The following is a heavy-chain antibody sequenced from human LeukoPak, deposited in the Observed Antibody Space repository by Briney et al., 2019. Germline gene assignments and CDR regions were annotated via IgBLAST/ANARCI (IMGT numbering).Heavy chain of an antibody. D-gene: IGHD2-21*01. CDR1: VYTLTELS. CDR3: ARARGLIDYFDY. Sequence: ASVKVSCKVSVYTLTELSMHWVRQSPGKGLEWMGGFDPEDGETIYAQKFQGRVTMTEDTSTDSAYMELSSLRSEDTAVYYCARARGLIDYFDYWRQGTLVTVSS. J-gene: IGHJ4*02. V-gene: IGHV1-24*01. CDR2: FDPEDGET.